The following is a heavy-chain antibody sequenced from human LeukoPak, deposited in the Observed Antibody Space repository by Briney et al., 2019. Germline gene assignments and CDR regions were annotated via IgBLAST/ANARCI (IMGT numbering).Heavy chain of an antibody. CDR3: AHTRGYCSSTSCYIGGWFDP. CDR2: IYYSGST. J-gene: IGHJ5*02. Sequence: SETPSLTCTVSGGSISSGGYYWSWIRQHPGKGLEWIGYIYYSGSTYYNPSLKSRVTISVDTSKNQFSLKLSSVTAADTAVYYCAHTRGYCSSTSCYIGGWFDPWGQGTLVTVSS. D-gene: IGHD2-2*02. CDR1: GGSISSGGYY. V-gene: IGHV4-31*03.